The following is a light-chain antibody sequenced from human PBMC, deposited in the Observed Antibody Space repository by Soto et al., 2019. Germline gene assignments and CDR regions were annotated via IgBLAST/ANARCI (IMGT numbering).Light chain of an antibody. CDR3: QQRSNWPT. CDR2: DAS. V-gene: IGKV3-11*01. Sequence: VVLTQSPATLSLSPGERATLSCRASQSVSFYLAWYQQKRGQAPRLLIFDASNRATGVPARFSGSGSGTDFTLNISSLEPEDFAVYYCQQRSNWPTFGQGTRLEIK. CDR1: QSVSFY. J-gene: IGKJ5*01.